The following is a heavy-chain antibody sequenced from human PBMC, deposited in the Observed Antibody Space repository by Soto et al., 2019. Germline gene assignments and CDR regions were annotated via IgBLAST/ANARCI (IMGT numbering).Heavy chain of an antibody. CDR3: ARALAESLYYYYGMDV. J-gene: IGHJ6*02. CDR2: IWYDGSNK. Sequence: GGSLRLSCAASGFTFSSYGMHWVRQAPGKGLEWVAVIWYDGSNKYYADSVKGRFTISRDNSKNTLYLQMNSLRAEDTAVYYCARALAESLYYYYGMDVWGQGTTVTVSS. D-gene: IGHD3-16*01. V-gene: IGHV3-33*01. CDR1: GFTFSSYG.